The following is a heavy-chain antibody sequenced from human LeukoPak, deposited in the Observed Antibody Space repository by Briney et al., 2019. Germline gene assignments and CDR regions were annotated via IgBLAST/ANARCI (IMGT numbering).Heavy chain of an antibody. V-gene: IGHV3-30*04. D-gene: IGHD4-11*01. Sequence: GGSLRLSCAASGFTFSNYAMHWVRQAPGKGLEWVAVISYDGNNKYYADSVKGRFTISRDNSKNTLYLQMNSLRAEDTALFYCARSSSTLTTWGGWFDPWGQGTLVTVSS. CDR1: GFTFSNYA. CDR3: ARSSSTLTTWGGWFDP. CDR2: ISYDGNNK. J-gene: IGHJ5*02.